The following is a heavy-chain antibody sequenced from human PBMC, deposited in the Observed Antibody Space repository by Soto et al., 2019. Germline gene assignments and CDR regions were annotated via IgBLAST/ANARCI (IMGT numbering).Heavy chain of an antibody. Sequence: SVKVSCKASGGTFGSYAISWVRQAPGQGLEWMGGIIPIFGTANYAQKFQGRVTITADESTSTAYMELSSLRSEDTAVYYCARHILETRAYCSSTSCLNSYYFDYWGQGTLVTVSS. V-gene: IGHV1-69*13. CDR3: ARHILETRAYCSSTSCLNSYYFDY. J-gene: IGHJ4*02. CDR1: GGTFGSYA. D-gene: IGHD2-2*01. CDR2: IIPIFGTA.